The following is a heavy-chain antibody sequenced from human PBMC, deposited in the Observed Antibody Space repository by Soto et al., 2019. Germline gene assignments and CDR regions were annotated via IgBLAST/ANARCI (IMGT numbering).Heavy chain of an antibody. J-gene: IGHJ6*02. Sequence: EVQLVESGGGLVQPGGSLRLSCEASGFTFRNYDMHWVRQGTGKGLEWVSGISAAGDPDYADSVEGRFTISRENAQNSFFVQMNSLRVGDTAVHYCARTDRDFYGLDVWGQGTTVIVSS. V-gene: IGHV3-13*05. CDR3: ARTDRDFYGLDV. CDR1: GFTFRNYD. CDR2: ISAAGDP.